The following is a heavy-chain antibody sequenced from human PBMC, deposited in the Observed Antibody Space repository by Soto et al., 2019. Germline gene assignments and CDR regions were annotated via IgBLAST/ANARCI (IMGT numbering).Heavy chain of an antibody. J-gene: IGHJ2*01. CDR1: GFTFSSYA. V-gene: IGHV3-23*01. CDR2: FSGSGPNT. CDR3: AKRSHCNADSCPKTWYFDL. Sequence: EVQLLESGGGLVQPGGSLRLSCAASGFTFSSYAMTWVRQAPGKGLDWVSTFSGSGPNTYYADSVKGRFTISRDNSKSTLYLQMNSLSAEDTAVYYCAKRSHCNADSCPKTWYFDLWGRGTLVTVSS. D-gene: IGHD2-15*01.